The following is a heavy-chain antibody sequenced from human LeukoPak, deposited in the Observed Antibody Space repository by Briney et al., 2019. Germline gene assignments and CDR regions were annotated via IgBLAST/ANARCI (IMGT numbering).Heavy chain of an antibody. D-gene: IGHD6-13*01. J-gene: IGHJ4*02. V-gene: IGHV4-4*02. CDR2: IYHSGST. CDR3: ASRPLASAGPLDS. Sequence: SGTLSLTCTVSGGSFSSPKWWNWVRQPPGKGLEWIGEIYHSGSTYHNPSLKSRVTISVDKSKNQLSLKMRSVTAADTAVYFCASRPLASAGPLDSWGQGTQVTVSS. CDR1: GGSFSSPKW.